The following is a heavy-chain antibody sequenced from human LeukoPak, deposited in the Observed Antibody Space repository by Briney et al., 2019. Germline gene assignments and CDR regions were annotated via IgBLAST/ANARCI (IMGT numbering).Heavy chain of an antibody. D-gene: IGHD6-19*01. Sequence: GGSLRLSCAASGFTFSNYAMNWVRQAPGKGLEWVSAISGSGAATFNADSVKGRFTLSRDNSKNTLYLQMNSLRAEDTAVYYCAKDLSSGWYPYYFDFWGRGTLVTVSS. V-gene: IGHV3-23*01. CDR2: ISGSGAAT. J-gene: IGHJ4*02. CDR1: GFTFSNYA. CDR3: AKDLSSGWYPYYFDF.